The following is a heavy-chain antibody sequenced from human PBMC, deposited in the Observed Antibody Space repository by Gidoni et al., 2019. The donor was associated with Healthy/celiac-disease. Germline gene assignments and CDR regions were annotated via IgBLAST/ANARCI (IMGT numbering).Heavy chain of an antibody. Sequence: HVQLVQSGAEQEKPGSSVKVSCKASGGTFSSYAISWVRQAPGQGLEWMGGIITIFGTAIDAQKFKDRVTITADESTSTAYMELSSLRSEDTAVYYCASIPDYYDISMGYWGQGTLVTVSS. J-gene: IGHJ4*02. CDR3: ASIPDYYDISMGY. CDR2: IITIFGTA. D-gene: IGHD3-22*01. CDR1: GGTFSSYA. V-gene: IGHV1-69*01.